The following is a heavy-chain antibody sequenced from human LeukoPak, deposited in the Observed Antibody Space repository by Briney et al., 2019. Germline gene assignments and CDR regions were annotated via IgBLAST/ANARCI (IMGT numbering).Heavy chain of an antibody. CDR2: ISAYNGNT. D-gene: IGHD2-2*01. V-gene: IGHV1-18*01. CDR1: DPTFNSQG. CDR3: ARDSTLCRGTNCYQNDPFDI. Sequence: ASVKVSCKAFDPTFNSQGFSWVRQAPGQGLEWMGWISAYNGNTRFARKLQDRVSMTTDTSTTTAYMELRSLTSDDTATYYCARDSTLCRGTNCYQNDPFDIWGQGTMVTVSS. J-gene: IGHJ3*02.